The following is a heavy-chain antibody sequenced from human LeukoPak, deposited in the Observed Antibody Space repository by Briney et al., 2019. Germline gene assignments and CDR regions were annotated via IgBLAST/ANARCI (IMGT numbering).Heavy chain of an antibody. CDR3: ARRMLELRAYYYYYMDV. J-gene: IGHJ6*03. Sequence: PGGSLRLSCAASGFTFSSYGMHWVRQAPGKGLEGVAVISYDGSNKYYADSVKGRFTISRDNSKTTLYLQMNSLRAEDTALYYCARRMLELRAYYYYYMDVWGKGTTVTVSS. D-gene: IGHD1-7*01. CDR1: GFTFSSYG. V-gene: IGHV3-30*03. CDR2: ISYDGSNK.